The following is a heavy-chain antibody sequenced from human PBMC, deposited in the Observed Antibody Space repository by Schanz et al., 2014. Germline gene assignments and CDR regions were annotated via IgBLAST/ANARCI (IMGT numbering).Heavy chain of an antibody. CDR3: ARVLPGGGGAGGGYKWFDP. J-gene: IGHJ5*02. V-gene: IGHV4-4*02. Sequence: QVQLQESGPGLVKPSGTLSLTCAVSGVSISSTNWWHWVRQSPGKGLEWLGEIIHDGRTNYNPSLGSRVTISVDTSKNQFSLKLSSVTAADTAVYYCARVLPGGGGAGGGYKWFDPWGQGILVTVSS. CDR2: IIHDGRT. CDR1: GVSISSTNW. D-gene: IGHD5-12*01.